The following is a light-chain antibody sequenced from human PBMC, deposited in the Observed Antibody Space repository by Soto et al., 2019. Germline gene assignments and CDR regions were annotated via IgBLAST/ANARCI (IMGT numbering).Light chain of an antibody. Sequence: EIVLTQSPGTLSLSPGERATLSCRASQSVSSNYLAWYRQKPGQAPRLLIYGASSRATGIPDRFSGSGSGTDFTLTISRLEPEDFAVYYCQQSGSSSWTFGQGTKVDIK. J-gene: IGKJ1*01. V-gene: IGKV3-20*01. CDR2: GAS. CDR1: QSVSSNY. CDR3: QQSGSSSWT.